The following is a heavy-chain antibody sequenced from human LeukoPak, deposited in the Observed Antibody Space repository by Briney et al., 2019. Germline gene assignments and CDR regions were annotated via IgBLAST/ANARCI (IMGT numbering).Heavy chain of an antibody. V-gene: IGHV1-8*01. Sequence: APVKVSCKVSGYTLTELSMHWVRQAPGKGLEWMGWMNPNSGNTGYAQKFQGRVTMTRNTSISTAYMELSSLRSEDTAVYYCARGQSSWFDPWGQGTLVTVSS. J-gene: IGHJ5*02. CDR1: GYTLTELS. CDR3: ARGQSSWFDP. CDR2: MNPNSGNT.